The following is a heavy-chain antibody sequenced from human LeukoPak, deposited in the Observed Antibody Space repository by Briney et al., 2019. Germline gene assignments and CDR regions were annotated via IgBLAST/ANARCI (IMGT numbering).Heavy chain of an antibody. Sequence: GGSLRLSCGASGFTFSHYAMGWVRQAPGKGLDWISAITDSGGDTYYADSVKGRFTISGDNSKNTLDLKMSRVTPEDTAVYYCAKGCAASRPYCFDLWGQGTLVIVSS. J-gene: IGHJ4*02. CDR3: AKGCAASRPYCFDL. D-gene: IGHD6-6*01. V-gene: IGHV3-23*01. CDR1: GFTFSHYA. CDR2: ITDSGGDT.